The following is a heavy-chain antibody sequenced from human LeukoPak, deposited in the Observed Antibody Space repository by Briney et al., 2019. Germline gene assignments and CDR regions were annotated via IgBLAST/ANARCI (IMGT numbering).Heavy chain of an antibody. J-gene: IGHJ3*02. V-gene: IGHV4-34*01. CDR3: ARVPWYYDILTGYYQWTFDI. CDR2: INHSGST. D-gene: IGHD3-9*01. Sequence: PSETLSLTCAVYGGSFSGYYWSWIRQPPGKGLEWIGEINHSGSTNYNPSLKSRVTISVDTSKNQFSLKLSSVTAADTAVYYCARVPWYYDILTGYYQWTFDIWGQGTMVTVSS. CDR1: GGSFSGYY.